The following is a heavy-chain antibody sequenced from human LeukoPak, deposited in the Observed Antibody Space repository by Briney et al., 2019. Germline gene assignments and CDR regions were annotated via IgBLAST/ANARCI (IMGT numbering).Heavy chain of an antibody. CDR3: ARDAALLPGKYYYYMDV. V-gene: IGHV3-21*01. CDR1: GFTFGDYN. D-gene: IGHD1-14*01. Sequence: GGSLRVSCVASGFTFGDYNMNWVRQAPGKGLEWVSAITRGSSYMNYADSLKGRFTISRDNAKNSMYLQMNSLTAEDTAVYFCARDAALLPGKYYYYMDVWGKGTTVTVSS. CDR2: ITRGSSYM. J-gene: IGHJ6*03.